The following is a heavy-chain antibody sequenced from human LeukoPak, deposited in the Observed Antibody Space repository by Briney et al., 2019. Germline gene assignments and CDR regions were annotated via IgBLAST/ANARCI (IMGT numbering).Heavy chain of an antibody. J-gene: IGHJ1*01. CDR3: ARGGKIAVVGTRSPQYFHH. CDR1: GFTVSSNY. Sequence: GGSLRLSCAASGFTVSSNYMSWVRQAPGKGLEWVSVIYSGGSTYYADSVKGGFTISRDNSKNTLYLQMNSLRAEDTAVYYCARGGKIAVVGTRSPQYFHHWGQGTLVTVSS. D-gene: IGHD6-19*01. CDR2: IYSGGST. V-gene: IGHV3-66*01.